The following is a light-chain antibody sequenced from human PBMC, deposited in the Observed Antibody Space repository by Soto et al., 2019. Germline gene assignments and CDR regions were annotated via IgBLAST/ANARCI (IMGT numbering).Light chain of an antibody. J-gene: IGLJ1*01. V-gene: IGLV2-14*03. CDR1: SSDVGAFNY. CDR3: SSYTTSNTEV. CDR2: DVT. Sequence: QSALTQPASVSGSPGQSISISCIGTSSDVGAFNYVSWYQHHPGKAPQLIIYDVTSRPSGVSNRFSASKSGNTASLTISGLQAEDEADYYCSSYTTSNTEVFGTGTKLTVL.